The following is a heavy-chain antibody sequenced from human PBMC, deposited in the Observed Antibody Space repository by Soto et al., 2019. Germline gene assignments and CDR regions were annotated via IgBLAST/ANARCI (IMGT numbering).Heavy chain of an antibody. CDR1: GFTFSSYG. D-gene: IGHD6-6*01. CDR2: IWYDGSNK. Sequence: GGSLRLSCAASGFTFSSYGMHWARQAPGKGLEWVAVIWYDGSNKYYADSVKGRFTISRDNSKNTLYLQMNSLRAEDTAVYYCARELGIAARRGEYYYCYGMDVWGQGTTVTVSS. V-gene: IGHV3-33*01. J-gene: IGHJ6*02. CDR3: ARELGIAARRGEYYYCYGMDV.